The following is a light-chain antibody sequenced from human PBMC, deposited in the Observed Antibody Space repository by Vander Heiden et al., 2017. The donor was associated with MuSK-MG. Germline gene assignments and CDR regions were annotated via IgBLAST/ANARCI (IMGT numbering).Light chain of an antibody. Sequence: EIVMTQSPATLSVSPGERATLSCRASQSVSSNLAWYQQKPWQAPRLLIYGASTRATGIPARFSGSGSGTEFTLTISSLQSEDFAVYYCQQYNNWPTTFGQGTKVEIK. CDR1: QSVSSN. CDR2: GAS. J-gene: IGKJ1*01. CDR3: QQYNNWPTT. V-gene: IGKV3-15*01.